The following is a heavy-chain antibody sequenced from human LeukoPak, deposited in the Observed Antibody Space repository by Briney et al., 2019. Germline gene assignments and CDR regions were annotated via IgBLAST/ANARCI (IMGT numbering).Heavy chain of an antibody. Sequence: GGSLRLSCAASGFTLSSYWMSWVRQAPGKGLEWVANIKQDGSEKYYVDSVKGRFTISRDNAKNSLYLQMNSLRAEDTAVYYCARDKIVGATQFDYWGQGTLVTVSS. D-gene: IGHD1-26*01. CDR1: GFTLSSYW. J-gene: IGHJ4*02. CDR2: IKQDGSEK. V-gene: IGHV3-7*01. CDR3: ARDKIVGATQFDY.